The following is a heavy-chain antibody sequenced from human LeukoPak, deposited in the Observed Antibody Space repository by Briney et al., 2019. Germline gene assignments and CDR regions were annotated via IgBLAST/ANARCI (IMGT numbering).Heavy chain of an antibody. Sequence: PSETLSLTCAVYGGSFIDYYWSWLRQPPGKGLEWIGEIDHSGSTTYNPSLKSRVTISVDTSKNQFSLKLSSVTAADTAVYYYARDWTAMVPNYYYGMDVWGQGTTVTVSS. CDR2: IDHSGST. V-gene: IGHV4-34*01. D-gene: IGHD5-18*01. CDR1: GGSFIDYY. CDR3: ARDWTAMVPNYYYGMDV. J-gene: IGHJ6*02.